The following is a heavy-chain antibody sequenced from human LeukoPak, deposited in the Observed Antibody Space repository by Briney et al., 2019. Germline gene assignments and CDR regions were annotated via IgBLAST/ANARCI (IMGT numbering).Heavy chain of an antibody. Sequence: ASVKVSCKASGYTFTSYGISWVRQAPGQGLEWMGWISAYNGNTNYAQKLQGRVTMTTDTSTSTAYMELRSLRSDDTAAYYCARDGFDYSIFNWFDSWGQGTLVTVSS. CDR1: GYTFTSYG. CDR2: ISAYNGNT. D-gene: IGHD4-11*01. V-gene: IGHV1-18*01. CDR3: ARDGFDYSIFNWFDS. J-gene: IGHJ5*01.